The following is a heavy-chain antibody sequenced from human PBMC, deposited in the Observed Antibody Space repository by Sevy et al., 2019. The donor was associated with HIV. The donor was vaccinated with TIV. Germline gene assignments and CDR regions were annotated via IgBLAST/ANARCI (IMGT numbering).Heavy chain of an antibody. V-gene: IGHV4-34*01. Sequence: SETLSLTCAVYGGSFSGYYWSWIRQPPGKGLEWIGEINHSGSTNYNPSLKSRVTISVDTSKNQFSLKLSSVTAADTAVYYCARNWNRCAYYYYYDGMDVWGQGTTVTVSS. CDR3: ARNWNRCAYYYYYDGMDV. J-gene: IGHJ6*02. D-gene: IGHD1-1*01. CDR1: GGSFSGYY. CDR2: INHSGST.